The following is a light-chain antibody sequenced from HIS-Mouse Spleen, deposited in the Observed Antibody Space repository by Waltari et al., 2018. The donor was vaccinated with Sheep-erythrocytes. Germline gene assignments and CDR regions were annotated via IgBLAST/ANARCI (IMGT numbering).Light chain of an antibody. J-gene: IGLJ2*01. CDR1: KLGDKY. V-gene: IGLV3-1*01. CDR2: QDS. Sequence: SYELTQPPSVSVSPGQTASITCPGDKLGDKYACWYQQKPGQSPVLVIYQDSKRPSGLPKRFSGSSSANTATLTISGTHAMDEADYYCQAWNSSTAVFGGGTKLTVL. CDR3: QAWNSSTAV.